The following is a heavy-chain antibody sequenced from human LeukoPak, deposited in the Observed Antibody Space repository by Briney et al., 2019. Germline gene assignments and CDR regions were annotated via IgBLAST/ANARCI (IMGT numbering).Heavy chain of an antibody. CDR1: GFTFSSHE. V-gene: IGHV3-7*01. CDR3: ARDGTAAGLYFDL. J-gene: IGHJ4*01. D-gene: IGHD6-13*01. CDR2: IRQDGSEK. Sequence: RGSLRLSCTASGFTFSSHEMNWVRQAPGKGPEWVASIRQDGSEKTYVDSVKGRFTISRDNTKNSLSLQLNGLRAEDTAVYYCARDGTAAGLYFDLWGQGTLVTVSS.